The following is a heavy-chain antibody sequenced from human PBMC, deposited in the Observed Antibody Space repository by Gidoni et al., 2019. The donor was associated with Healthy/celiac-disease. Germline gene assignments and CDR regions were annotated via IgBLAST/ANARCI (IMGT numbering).Heavy chain of an antibody. CDR2: ISYDGSNK. D-gene: IGHD6-19*01. CDR1: GFTFSSYG. J-gene: IGHJ5*02. CDR3: AKDPEKIAVAGRGPFDP. Sequence: QVQLVESGGGVVQPGRSLRLPCAASGFTFSSYGMHWVRQAPGKGLEWVAVISYDGSNKYYADSVKGRFTISRDNSKNTLYLQMNSLRAEDTAVYYCAKDPEKIAVAGRGPFDPWGQGTLVTVSS. V-gene: IGHV3-30*18.